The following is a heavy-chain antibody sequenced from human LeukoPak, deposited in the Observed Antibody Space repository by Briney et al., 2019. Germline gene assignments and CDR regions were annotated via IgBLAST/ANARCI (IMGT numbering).Heavy chain of an antibody. Sequence: GGSLRLSCAAFGFTFRNYGMHWVRQAPGKGLEYVSAISSDGGSTYYAKSVKGRFTISRDNSKNTLYLQMGSLRAEDMAVYYCARAVYFDSSGYDSWGQGTLVTVSS. J-gene: IGHJ5*02. CDR1: GFTFRNYG. V-gene: IGHV3-64*01. D-gene: IGHD3-22*01. CDR2: ISSDGGST. CDR3: ARAVYFDSSGYDS.